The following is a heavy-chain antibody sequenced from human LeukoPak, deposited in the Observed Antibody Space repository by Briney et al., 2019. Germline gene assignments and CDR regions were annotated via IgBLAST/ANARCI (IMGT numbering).Heavy chain of an antibody. D-gene: IGHD6-13*01. CDR1: GDSISSYY. CDR2: IYYSGST. CDR3: ARRFRISSSSSDAFNI. Sequence: SETLSLTCTVSGDSISSYYWSWLRQPPGKGLEWIGEIYYSGSTNYNPSLKSRVTTSVDTSKNQFSLKVRSVTAADTAVYYCARRFRISSSSSDAFNIWGQGTMVTVSS. V-gene: IGHV4-59*01. J-gene: IGHJ3*02.